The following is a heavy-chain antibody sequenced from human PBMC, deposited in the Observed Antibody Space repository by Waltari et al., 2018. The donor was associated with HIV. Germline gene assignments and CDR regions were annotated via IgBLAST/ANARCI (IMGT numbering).Heavy chain of an antibody. V-gene: IGHV1-8*02. CDR2: KNPSTGNA. J-gene: IGHJ5*02. D-gene: IGHD3-3*01. CDR1: GYPFTNYD. Sequence: QGQLVQSGAEVKQSGASVRISCKASGYPFTNYDINWLRQATGQGLEWMGWKNPSTGNAGFAHNFQGRVFMTRDIPINTAYMELSGLTSHDAAVYYCSTSRPGAMFGDAWGQGTLVTVSS. CDR3: STSRPGAMFGDA.